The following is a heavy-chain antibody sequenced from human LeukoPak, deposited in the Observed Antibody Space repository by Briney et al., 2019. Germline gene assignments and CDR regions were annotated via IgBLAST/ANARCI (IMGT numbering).Heavy chain of an antibody. J-gene: IGHJ3*02. V-gene: IGHV4-59*12. CDR2: IYYSGST. D-gene: IGHD5-18*01. CDR3: ARDLYRYSYAGDAFDI. CDR1: GGSISSYY. Sequence: SETLSLTCTVSGGSISSYYWSWIRQPPGKGLEWIGYIYYSGSTNYNPTLKSRVTISVDTSKNQFSLKLSSVTAADTAVYYCARDLYRYSYAGDAFDIWGQGTMVTVSS.